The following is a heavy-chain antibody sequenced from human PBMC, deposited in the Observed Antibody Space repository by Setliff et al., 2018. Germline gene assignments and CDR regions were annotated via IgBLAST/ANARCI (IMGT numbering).Heavy chain of an antibody. CDR1: GFTFSSYT. J-gene: IGHJ4*02. V-gene: IGHV3-23*01. D-gene: IGHD3-10*01. CDR2: ISGSGGNT. CDR3: AKDDQIRGHNLDY. Sequence: GGSLRLSCAASGFTFSSYTMSWVRQAPGKGLEWVSAISGSGGNTYYADSVKGRFTISRDNSNNTLYLQMNSLRADDTATYYCAKDDQIRGHNLDYWSQGTLVTVSS.